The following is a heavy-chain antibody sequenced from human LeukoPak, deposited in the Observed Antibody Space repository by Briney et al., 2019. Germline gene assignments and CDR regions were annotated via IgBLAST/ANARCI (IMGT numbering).Heavy chain of an antibody. CDR3: ARQTGDNAFDI. J-gene: IGHJ3*02. V-gene: IGHV5-51*01. Sequence: GESLKISCKGSGYMFTTYWIGWVRQMPGKGLEWMGIIYPGDSGTRYSPSFQGQVTISADKSITTAYLQWNSLKASDTAMYYCARQTGDNAFDIWGRGTMVTVSS. CDR2: IYPGDSGT. D-gene: IGHD7-27*01. CDR1: GYMFTTYW.